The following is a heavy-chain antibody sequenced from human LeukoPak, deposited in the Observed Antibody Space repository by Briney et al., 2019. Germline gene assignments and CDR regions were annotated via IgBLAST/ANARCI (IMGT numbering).Heavy chain of an antibody. J-gene: IGHJ6*02. V-gene: IGHV3-74*01. Sequence: PGGSLRLSCAASGFAFSTYGMHWVRQAPGKGLEWVSRINPDGITTTYADSVKGRFTISRDNAKNMLFLQMNSLRAEDTAVYYCARDYYYGMGVWGQGTTITVSS. CDR1: GFAFSTYG. CDR3: ARDYYYGMGV. CDR2: INPDGITT.